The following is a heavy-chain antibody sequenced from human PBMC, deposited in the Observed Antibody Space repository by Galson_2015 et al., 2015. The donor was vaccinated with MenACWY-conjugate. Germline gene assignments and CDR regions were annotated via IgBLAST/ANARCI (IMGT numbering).Heavy chain of an antibody. Sequence: SLRLSCAASGFTFSSYGMHWVRQAPGKGLEWVAVISYDGSNKYYADSVKGRFTISRDNSKNTLYLQMNSLRAEDTAVYYCAKEYRRYGSGSNDAFDIWGQGTMVTVSS. CDR3: AKEYRRYGSGSNDAFDI. J-gene: IGHJ3*02. CDR1: GFTFSSYG. D-gene: IGHD3-10*01. CDR2: ISYDGSNK. V-gene: IGHV3-30*18.